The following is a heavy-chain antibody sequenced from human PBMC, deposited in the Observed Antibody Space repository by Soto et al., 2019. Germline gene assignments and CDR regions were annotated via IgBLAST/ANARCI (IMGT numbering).Heavy chain of an antibody. V-gene: IGHV3-53*01. CDR1: GFTVSRNY. Sequence: GGSLRLSCAASGFTVSRNYVSWVRQAPGKGLAWVSLSYSGGTTDYADSVKGRFTISRDNSKNTQYLQMNSLRAEDTAVYYCARVNEAYSNYGMDGGGQGTTVTVS. CDR3: ARVNEAYSNYGMDG. D-gene: IGHD1-1*01. J-gene: IGHJ6*02. CDR2: SYSGGTT.